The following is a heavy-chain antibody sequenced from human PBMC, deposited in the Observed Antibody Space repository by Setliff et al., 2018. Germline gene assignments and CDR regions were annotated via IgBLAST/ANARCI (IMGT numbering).Heavy chain of an antibody. Sequence: GESLKISCAASGFVFGTYGMSWVRQAPGRGLQWVSGISATGSNTYYADSVKGRFTISRDNSKSTLFLQMSSLRAEDTAVYYCAKGFQGKNVGTFDSWGQGILVTVSS. V-gene: IGHV3-23*01. CDR2: ISATGSNT. D-gene: IGHD1-7*01. CDR3: AKGFQGKNVGTFDS. CDR1: GFVFGTYG. J-gene: IGHJ4*02.